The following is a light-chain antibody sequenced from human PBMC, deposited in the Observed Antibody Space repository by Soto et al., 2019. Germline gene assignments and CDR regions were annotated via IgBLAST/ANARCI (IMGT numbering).Light chain of an antibody. Sequence: DIQMTQSPSSLSGSVVGRFTITCRASQDINTYLNWFQQKPGKAPKLLIFDATNLETGVPSRFSGSGSRTHYSLTISSLQPEDFATYYCHQYDSLPPTFGQGTRLEIK. CDR2: DAT. J-gene: IGKJ5*01. CDR3: HQYDSLPPT. V-gene: IGKV1-33*01. CDR1: QDINTY.